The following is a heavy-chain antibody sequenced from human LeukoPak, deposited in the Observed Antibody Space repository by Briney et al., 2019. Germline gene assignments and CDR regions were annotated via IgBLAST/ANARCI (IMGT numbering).Heavy chain of an antibody. CDR3: ARDITIFGVVSWFDP. V-gene: IGHV4-39*07. D-gene: IGHD3-3*01. CDR1: GGSMSSSSYY. Sequence: SETLSLTCTVSGGSMSSSSYYWGWIRQPPGKGLEWIGSIYYSGSTYQNPSLKSRVTISVDTSKNQFSLKLSSVTAADTAVYYCARDITIFGVVSWFDPWGQGTLVTVSS. J-gene: IGHJ5*02. CDR2: IYYSGST.